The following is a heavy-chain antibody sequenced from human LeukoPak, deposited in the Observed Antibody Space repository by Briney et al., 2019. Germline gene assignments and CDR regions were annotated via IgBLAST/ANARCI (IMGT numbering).Heavy chain of an antibody. J-gene: IGHJ6*03. D-gene: IGHD6-6*01. CDR2: IIPIFGTA. CDR1: GGTFSSCA. Sequence: SVKVSCKASGGTFSSCAISWVRQAPGQGLEWMGGIIPIFGTANYAQKFQGRVTITTDESTSTAYMELSSLRSEDTAVYYCACSSSFLSYYYYYMDVWGKGTTVTVSS. CDR3: ACSSSFLSYYYYYMDV. V-gene: IGHV1-69*05.